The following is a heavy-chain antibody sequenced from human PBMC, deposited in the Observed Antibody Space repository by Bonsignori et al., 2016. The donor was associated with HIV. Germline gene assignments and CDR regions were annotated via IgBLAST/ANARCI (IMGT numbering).Heavy chain of an antibody. CDR3: AKDSSYYYDSSGYYIFDY. CDR2: ISWNSGLI. D-gene: IGHD3-22*01. Sequence: WIRQPPGKGLEWVSGISWNSGLIGYADSVKGRFTISRDNAKNSLYLQMNSLRAEDTALYYCAKDSSYYYDSSGYYIFDYWGQGTLVTVSS. J-gene: IGHJ4*02. V-gene: IGHV3-9*01.